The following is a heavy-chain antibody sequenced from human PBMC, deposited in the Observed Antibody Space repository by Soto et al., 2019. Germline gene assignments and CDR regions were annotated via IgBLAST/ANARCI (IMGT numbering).Heavy chain of an antibody. Sequence: QVQLVQSGAEVKKPGSSVKVSCKASGGTFSSYAISLVRQAPGQGLEWMGGIIPIFGTANYAQKFQGRVTITADESTSTAYMELSSMRSEDTAVYYCARARGVVVVAATKPNYYGMDVWGQGTTVTVSS. CDR3: ARARGVVVVAATKPNYYGMDV. CDR1: GGTFSSYA. V-gene: IGHV1-69*01. D-gene: IGHD2-15*01. CDR2: IIPIFGTA. J-gene: IGHJ6*02.